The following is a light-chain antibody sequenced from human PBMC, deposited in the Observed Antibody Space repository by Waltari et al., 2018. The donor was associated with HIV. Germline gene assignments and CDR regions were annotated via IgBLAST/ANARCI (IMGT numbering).Light chain of an antibody. CDR2: SYG. J-gene: IGLJ3*02. Sequence: QSVLTQSPSASGTPGQRVIISCSGSSSNIGSNTVTWYQQFPGTAPKLLIYSYGQRPSGVRERFSGSKSATSASLAISGLRSEDEADYYCATWDDSLNAWVFGGGTKLTVL. CDR1: SSNIGSNT. V-gene: IGLV1-44*01. CDR3: ATWDDSLNAWV.